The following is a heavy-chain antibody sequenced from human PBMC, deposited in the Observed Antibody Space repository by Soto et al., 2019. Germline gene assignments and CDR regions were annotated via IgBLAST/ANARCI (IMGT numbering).Heavy chain of an antibody. J-gene: IGHJ4*02. CDR2: INPNSGGT. CDR1: GYTFTGYY. Sequence: ASVKVSCKASGYTFTGYYMHWVRQAPGQGLEWMGWINPNSGGTNYAQKFQGRVTMTRDTSISTAYMELSRLRSDDTAVYYCATIPYYYGSGPFDYWGQGTLVTVSS. D-gene: IGHD3-10*01. CDR3: ATIPYYYGSGPFDY. V-gene: IGHV1-2*02.